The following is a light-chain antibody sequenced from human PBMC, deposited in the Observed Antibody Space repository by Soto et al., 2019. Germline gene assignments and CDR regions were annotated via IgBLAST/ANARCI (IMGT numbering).Light chain of an antibody. CDR2: DVS. J-gene: IGLJ1*01. CDR1: SSDVGGYNY. V-gene: IGLV2-14*01. CDR3: SSYTXSSTLHV. Sequence: QSALTQPASVSGSPGQSITISCTGTSSDVGGYNYVSWYQQHPGKAPKLMIYDVSNRPSGVSNRFSGSKSGNTASLTISGLQAEDEADYYCSSYTXSSTLHVFGTGTKVTVL.